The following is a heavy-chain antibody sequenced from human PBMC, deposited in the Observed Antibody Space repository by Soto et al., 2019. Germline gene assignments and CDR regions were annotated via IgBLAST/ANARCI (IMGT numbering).Heavy chain of an antibody. Sequence: QVQLQESGPGLVKPSETLSLTCTVSGGSINSYYWGWIRQPPGKGLEWIGYIHYSGSTNYNPSLKSRVTISVDPPKNQCSLKVNSMTAADTAVYYCARGGLAARKGRWFDPWGQGTLVTVSS. D-gene: IGHD6-6*01. CDR2: IHYSGST. V-gene: IGHV4-59*01. J-gene: IGHJ5*02. CDR3: ARGGLAARKGRWFDP. CDR1: GGSINSYY.